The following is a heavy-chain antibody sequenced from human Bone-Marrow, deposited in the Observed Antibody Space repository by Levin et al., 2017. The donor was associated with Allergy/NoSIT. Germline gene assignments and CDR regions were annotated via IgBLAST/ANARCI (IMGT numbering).Heavy chain of an antibody. J-gene: IGHJ4*02. CDR3: ARRQSNYYEEFDY. CDR1: GFTFSSYA. D-gene: IGHD4-11*01. CDR2: ISGSGGST. Sequence: GGSLRLSCAASGFTFSSYAMNWVRQAPGKGLEWVSAISGSGGSTYYADSVKGRFTISRDNSKNTLYLQMNSLRAEDTAVYYCARRQSNYYEEFDYWGQGTLVTVSS. V-gene: IGHV3-23*01.